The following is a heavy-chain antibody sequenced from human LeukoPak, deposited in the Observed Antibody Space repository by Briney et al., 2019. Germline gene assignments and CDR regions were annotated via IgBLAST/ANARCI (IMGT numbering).Heavy chain of an antibody. J-gene: IGHJ4*02. D-gene: IGHD4-17*01. CDR2: IGGTGGTT. CDR1: GFTFSNYS. Sequence: SGGSLRLSCAASGFTFSNYSMSWVRQAPGKGLEWVSTIGGTGGTTYYADSVKGRFTISRDNSKNTLFLQFNSLRADDTAVYYCAKGRGTTVTAAANYWGQGTLVTVSS. V-gene: IGHV3-23*01. CDR3: AKGRGTTVTAAANY.